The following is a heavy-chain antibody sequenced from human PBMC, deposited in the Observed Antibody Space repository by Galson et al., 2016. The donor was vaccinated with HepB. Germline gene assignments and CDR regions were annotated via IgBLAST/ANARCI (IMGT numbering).Heavy chain of an antibody. V-gene: IGHV4-59*01. J-gene: IGHJ4*02. CDR3: ARASRTMVRGVFMQHFVY. Sequence: SETLSLTCSVSGGSISHYYWSWIRQPPGKGLEWIGYISDTGIPKYNPSLQSRVTFSVETSKSQFSLTLRSLTAADTAVYYGARASRTMVRGVFMQHFVYWGPGKLVTVSS. CDR2: ISDTGIP. D-gene: IGHD3-10*01. CDR1: GGSISHYY.